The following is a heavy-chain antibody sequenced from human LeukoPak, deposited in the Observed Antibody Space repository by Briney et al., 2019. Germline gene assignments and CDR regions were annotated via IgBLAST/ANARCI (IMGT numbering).Heavy chain of an antibody. CDR2: IYHSGST. Sequence: PSGTLSLTCAVSGGSINTSNWWSWVRQPPGKGLEWIGEIYHSGSTNYNPSVKSRVTISVDKSKNQFSLKLKSVTAADTAVYYCARVNTPPALITMVRGDAFDIWGQGTMVIVSS. CDR1: GGSINTSNW. J-gene: IGHJ3*02. D-gene: IGHD3-10*01. V-gene: IGHV4-4*02. CDR3: ARVNTPPALITMVRGDAFDI.